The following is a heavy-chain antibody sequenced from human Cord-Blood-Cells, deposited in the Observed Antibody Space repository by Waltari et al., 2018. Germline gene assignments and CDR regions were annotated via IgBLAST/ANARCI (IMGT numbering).Heavy chain of an antibody. D-gene: IGHD3-3*01. V-gene: IGHV4-34*01. CDR1: GGSFSGYY. J-gene: IGHJ4*02. CDR2: INHSGST. CDR3: ARVILGIGLAYFDY. Sequence: QVQLQQWGAGLLKPSETLSLTCAGYGGSFSGYYWSWIRQPPGKGLEWIGEINHSGSTNSNPSRKSRVTISVDTSKNQFSRKLSSVTAADTAVYYCARVILGIGLAYFDYWGQGTLVTVSS.